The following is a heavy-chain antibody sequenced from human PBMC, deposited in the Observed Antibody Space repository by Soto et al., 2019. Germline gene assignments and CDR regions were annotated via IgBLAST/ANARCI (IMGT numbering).Heavy chain of an antibody. Sequence: PSETLSLTCTVSGGSVSSGSYYWSWIRQPPGKGLEWIGYIYYSGSTNYNPSLKSRVTISVDTSKNQFSLKLSSVTAADTAVYYCARDYCSSTSCYTPYWGQGTLVTVSS. J-gene: IGHJ4*02. V-gene: IGHV4-61*01. CDR1: GGSVSSGSYY. D-gene: IGHD2-2*02. CDR2: IYYSGST. CDR3: ARDYCSSTSCYTPY.